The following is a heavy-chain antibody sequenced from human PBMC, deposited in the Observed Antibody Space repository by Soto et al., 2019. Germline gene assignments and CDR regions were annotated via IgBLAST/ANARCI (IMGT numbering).Heavy chain of an antibody. Sequence: SVPTLVNPTQTLTLTCTFSGFSLSTSGVGVGWIRQPPGKALEWLALIYWNDDKRYSPSLKSRLTITKDTSKNQVVLTMTNMDPVDTATYYCANTHSGSYPGISDAFDIWGQGTMVTV. V-gene: IGHV2-5*01. CDR2: IYWNDDK. J-gene: IGHJ3*02. CDR3: ANTHSGSYPGISDAFDI. D-gene: IGHD1-26*01. CDR1: GFSLSTSGVG.